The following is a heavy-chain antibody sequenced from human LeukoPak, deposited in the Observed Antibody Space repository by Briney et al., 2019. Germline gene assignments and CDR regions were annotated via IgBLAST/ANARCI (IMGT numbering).Heavy chain of an antibody. D-gene: IGHD1-14*01. CDR1: GYTFTGYY. J-gene: IGHJ6*03. Sequence: ASVKVSCKASGYTFTGYYMHWVRQAPGQGLEWMGWINPNSGGTNYAQKFQGRVTMTRNTSISTAYMELSSLRSEDTAVYYCARGGRKVYRAPMDVWGKGTTVTVSS. CDR3: ARGGRKVYRAPMDV. V-gene: IGHV1-2*02. CDR2: INPNSGGT.